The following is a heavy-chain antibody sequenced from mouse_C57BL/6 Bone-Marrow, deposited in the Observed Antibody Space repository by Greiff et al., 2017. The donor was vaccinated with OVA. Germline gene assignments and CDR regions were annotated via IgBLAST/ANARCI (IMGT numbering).Heavy chain of an antibody. CDR2: IINGGGST. V-gene: IGHV5-12*01. Sequence: EVMLVESGGGLVQPGGSLKLSCAASGFTFSDYYMYWVRQTPEKRLEWFASIINGGGSTFFPATVKGRFTSSRDNAKNTLYLQMSRLKSEDTAMYYCARRGYGSSFDYWGQGTTLTVSS. CDR1: GFTFSDYY. D-gene: IGHD1-1*01. CDR3: ARRGYGSSFDY. J-gene: IGHJ2*01.